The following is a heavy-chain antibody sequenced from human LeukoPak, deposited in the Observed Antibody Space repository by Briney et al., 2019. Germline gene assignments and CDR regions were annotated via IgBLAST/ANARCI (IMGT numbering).Heavy chain of an antibody. D-gene: IGHD6-6*01. CDR1: GFTFSNYA. Sequence: PGGSLRLSCAASGFTFSNYAMSWVRQAPGKGLEWVSAIGSGGTTYYADSVKGRFTISRDNSKNMLWLQMNSLSADDTAVYYCAKHQGNTQATRHPDFWGQGTLVTVSS. V-gene: IGHV3-23*01. J-gene: IGHJ4*02. CDR3: AKHQGNTQATRHPDF. CDR2: IGSGGTT.